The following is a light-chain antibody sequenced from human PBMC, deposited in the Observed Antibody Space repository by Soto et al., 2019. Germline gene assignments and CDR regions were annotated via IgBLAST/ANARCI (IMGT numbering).Light chain of an antibody. CDR1: SSNIGAGYD. CDR3: QSYDTMLSGPGV. V-gene: IGLV1-40*01. Sequence: QSVLTQPPSVSGAPGQRVTISCTGSSSNIGAGYDVHWYQQLPGTAPKLLIYNNINRPSGVPDRFSGSKSGTSASLAIPGLQAEDEADYYCQSYDTMLSGPGVFGGGTKVTVL. J-gene: IGLJ2*01. CDR2: NNI.